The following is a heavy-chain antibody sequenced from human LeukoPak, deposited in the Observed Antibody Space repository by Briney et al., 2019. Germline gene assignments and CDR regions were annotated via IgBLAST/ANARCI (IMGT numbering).Heavy chain of an antibody. CDR2: INPNSGDT. CDR3: AKGFDAADYYWGQGGFDF. Sequence: ASVKVSCKTPGYIFTGHYLHWVRQAPGQGLEWMGWINPNSGDTNYAQKFQGKISMTADTSTSTAYMGLRRLRSDDTAVYYCAKGFDAADYYWGQGGFDFWGQGTKVIVSS. J-gene: IGHJ3*01. V-gene: IGHV1-2*02. CDR1: GYIFTGHY. D-gene: IGHD3-16*01.